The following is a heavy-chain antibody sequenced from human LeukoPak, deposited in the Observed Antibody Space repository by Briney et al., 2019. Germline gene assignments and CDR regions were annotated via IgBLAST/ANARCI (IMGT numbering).Heavy chain of an antibody. CDR2: INSDGSST. Sequence: GGSLRLSCAASGFTFSNYAMNWVRQAPGKGPVWVSRINSDGSSTIYADSVKGRFTISRDNAKSTLYLQMNSLRAEDTAVYYCARSYGMDVWGQGTTVTVSS. V-gene: IGHV3-74*01. J-gene: IGHJ6*02. CDR3: ARSYGMDV. CDR1: GFTFSNYA.